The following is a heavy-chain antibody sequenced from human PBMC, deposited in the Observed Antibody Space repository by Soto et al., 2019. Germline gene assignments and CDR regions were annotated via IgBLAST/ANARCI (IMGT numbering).Heavy chain of an antibody. Sequence: ASVKVSCKASGGTFSSYTISWVRQAPGQGLEWMGRIIPILGIANYAQKFQGRVTITADKSTSTAYMELSSLRSEDMAVYYCARDIVVVVAAHEGYYYYYGMDVWGQGTTVTVSS. V-gene: IGHV1-69*04. D-gene: IGHD2-15*01. CDR3: ARDIVVVVAAHEGYYYYYGMDV. CDR1: GGTFSSYT. J-gene: IGHJ6*02. CDR2: IIPILGIA.